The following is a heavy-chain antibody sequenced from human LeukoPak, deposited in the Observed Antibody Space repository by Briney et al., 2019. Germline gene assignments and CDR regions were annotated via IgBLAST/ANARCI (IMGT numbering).Heavy chain of an antibody. V-gene: IGHV3-30-3*01. D-gene: IGHD6-13*01. CDR3: ARSWSSSHHDAFDI. J-gene: IGHJ3*02. CDR2: ISYDGSNK. CDR1: GFTFSSYA. Sequence: GRSLRLSCAASGFTFSSYAMHWVRQAPGKGLEWVAVISYDGSNKYYADSVKGRFTISRDNSKNTLYLQMNSLRAEDTAVYYCARSWSSSHHDAFDIWGQGTMVTVSS.